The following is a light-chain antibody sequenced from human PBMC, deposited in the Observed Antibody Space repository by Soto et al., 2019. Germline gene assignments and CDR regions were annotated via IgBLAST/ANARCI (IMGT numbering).Light chain of an antibody. Sequence: QSVLTQPPSVSGAPGQRVTISCTGSSSNIGAGYDVHWYQQLPGTAPKLLIYGNSNRPSGVPDRFSGSQSGTSASLAITGLQAEYEADYYCQSYDSSLSVLGTGTKLTVL. V-gene: IGLV1-40*01. CDR2: GNS. CDR1: SSNIGAGYD. J-gene: IGLJ1*01. CDR3: QSYDSSLSV.